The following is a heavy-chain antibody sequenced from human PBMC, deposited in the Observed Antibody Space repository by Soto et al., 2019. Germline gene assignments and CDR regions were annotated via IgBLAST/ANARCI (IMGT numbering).Heavy chain of an antibody. Sequence: QVQLVQSGAEVRKPGASVKVSCKASGYTFNSYGITWVRQAPGQGLEWMGWISAYKAHTNYAQKLQGRVTMTTDTSTSTAYMELRSLRSDDTAVYYCAREDLVVVPSALWYYGMDVWGQGTTVTVSS. D-gene: IGHD2-2*01. CDR3: AREDLVVVPSALWYYGMDV. V-gene: IGHV1-18*01. CDR1: GYTFNSYG. CDR2: ISAYKAHT. J-gene: IGHJ6*02.